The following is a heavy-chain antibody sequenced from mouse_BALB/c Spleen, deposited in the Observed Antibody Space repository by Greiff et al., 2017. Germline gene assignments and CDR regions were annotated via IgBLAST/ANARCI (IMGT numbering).Heavy chain of an antibody. V-gene: IGHV3-2*02. CDR3: ARGGRAASWFAY. Sequence: EVQLQQSGPGLVKPSQSLSLTCTVTGYSITSDYAWNWIRQFPGNKLEWMGYISYSGSTSYNPSLKSRISITRDTSKNQFFLQLNSVTTEDTATYYCARGGRAASWFAYWGQGTLVTVSA. CDR2: ISYSGST. J-gene: IGHJ3*01. CDR1: GYSITSDYA.